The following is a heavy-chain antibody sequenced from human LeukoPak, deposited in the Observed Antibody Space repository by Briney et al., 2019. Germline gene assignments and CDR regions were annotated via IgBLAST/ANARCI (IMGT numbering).Heavy chain of an antibody. CDR1: GGSISSYY. D-gene: IGHD4-11*01. CDR3: AREHSNYFVAGVSDV. V-gene: IGHV4-4*07. CDR2: IYTSGST. J-gene: IGHJ6*04. Sequence: SETLSLTCTVSGGSISSYYWSWIRQPAGKGLEWIGRIYTSGSTNYNPSLKSRVTISVDTSKNQFSLKLSSVTAADTAVYYCAREHSNYFVAGVSDVWGKGTTVTVSS.